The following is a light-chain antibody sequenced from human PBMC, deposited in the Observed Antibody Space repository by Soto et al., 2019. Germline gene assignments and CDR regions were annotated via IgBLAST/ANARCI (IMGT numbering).Light chain of an antibody. V-gene: IGKV3-20*01. CDR2: GAS. Sequence: EIVLTQSPGTLSLSPGERATLSCRASQSVSSSYLAWYQQKPGQAPRLLIYGASSRATGIPDRFSGSGSGTEFTLTISRLEPEDFAVYYCQQYSSSPVSFGPGTKVDIK. CDR3: QQYSSSPVS. J-gene: IGKJ3*01. CDR1: QSVSSSY.